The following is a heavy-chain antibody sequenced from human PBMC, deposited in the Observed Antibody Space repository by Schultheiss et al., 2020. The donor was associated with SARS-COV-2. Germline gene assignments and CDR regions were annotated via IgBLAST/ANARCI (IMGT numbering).Heavy chain of an antibody. CDR3: AKFGVGATFTDAFDI. CDR1: GFTFTSYT. J-gene: IGHJ3*02. Sequence: GGSLRLSCAASGFTFTSYTMHWVRQAPGKGLEWVALISIDGSEKYYADSVKGRFTISRDNSKNTLYLQMNSLRAEDTAVYYCAKFGVGATFTDAFDIWGQGTMVTVSS. D-gene: IGHD1-26*01. V-gene: IGHV3-30*18. CDR2: ISIDGSEK.